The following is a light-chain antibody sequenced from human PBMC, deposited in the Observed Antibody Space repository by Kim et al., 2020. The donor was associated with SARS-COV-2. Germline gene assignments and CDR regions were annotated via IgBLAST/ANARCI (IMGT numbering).Light chain of an antibody. V-gene: IGKV3-15*01. J-gene: IGKJ1*01. CDR1: QSVSSN. CDR2: GAS. Sequence: PGERATRACRASQSVSSNLAWYQQKPGQAPRLLIYGASTRATGIPARFSGSWSGTEFTLTISSLQSEDFAVYYCQQYNNWPPWTFGQGTKVDIK. CDR3: QQYNNWPPWT.